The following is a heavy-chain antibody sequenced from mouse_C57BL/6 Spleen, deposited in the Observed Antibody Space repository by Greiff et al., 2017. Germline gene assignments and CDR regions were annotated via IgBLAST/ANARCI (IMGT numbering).Heavy chain of an antibody. CDR3: ARNGLGYFDY. V-gene: IGHV2-2*01. D-gene: IGHD2-13*01. Sequence: VKLMESGPGLVQPSQSLSITCTVSGFSLTSYGVHWVRQSPGKGLEWLGVIWSGGSTDYNAAFISRLSISKDNSKSQVFFKMNSLQADDTAIYYCARNGLGYFDYWGQGTTLTVSS. CDR2: IWSGGST. J-gene: IGHJ2*01. CDR1: GFSLTSYG.